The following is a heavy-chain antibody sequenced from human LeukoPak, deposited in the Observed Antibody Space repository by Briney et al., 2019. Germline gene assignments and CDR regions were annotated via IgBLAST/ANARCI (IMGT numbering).Heavy chain of an antibody. D-gene: IGHD2-15*01. CDR3: ARVAGGGLDY. J-gene: IGHJ4*02. CDR2: IKEDGSDK. CDR1: GFTFSRHW. V-gene: IGHV3-7*05. Sequence: GGSLRLPCAVSGFTFSRHWMSWVRQAPAKGLERVANIKEDGSDKYYVDSVKGRFTISRDNAKNSLFLQMNSLRAEDTAVYYCARVAGGGLDYWGQGTLVTVSS.